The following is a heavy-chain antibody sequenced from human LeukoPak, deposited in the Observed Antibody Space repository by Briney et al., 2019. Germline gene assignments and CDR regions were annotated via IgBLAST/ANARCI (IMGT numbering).Heavy chain of an antibody. CDR1: GGSISSYY. CDR2: IYYSGST. D-gene: IGHD1-26*01. CDR3: ARAVLYSGSYEVDY. J-gene: IGHJ4*02. V-gene: IGHV4-59*01. Sequence: PSETLSLTCTVSGGSISSYYWSWIRQPPGKGLEWIGYIYYSGSTNYKPSLKSRVTMSVDTSKGQFSLKLWSVTAADTAVYYCARAVLYSGSYEVDYWGQGTLVTVSS.